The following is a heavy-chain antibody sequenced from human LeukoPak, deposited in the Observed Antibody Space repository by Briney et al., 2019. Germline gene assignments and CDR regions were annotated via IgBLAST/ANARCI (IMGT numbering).Heavy chain of an antibody. Sequence: NPGGSLRLSCAASGFTFSSYEMNWVRQPPGKGLEWIGEINHSGSTNYNPSLKSRVTISVDTSKNQFSLKLSSVTAADTAVYYCARLKAVVRGVPYYYYYYMDVWGKGTTVTISS. J-gene: IGHJ6*03. CDR2: INHSGST. D-gene: IGHD3-10*01. CDR3: ARLKAVVRGVPYYYYYYMDV. V-gene: IGHV4-34*01. CDR1: GFTFSSYE.